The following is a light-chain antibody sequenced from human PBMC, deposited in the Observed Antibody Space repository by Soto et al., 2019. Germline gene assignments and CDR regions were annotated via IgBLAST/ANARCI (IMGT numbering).Light chain of an antibody. V-gene: IGKV3-20*01. J-gene: IGKJ1*01. CDR3: QQYGTSPVT. CDR1: QSVSRNH. CDR2: GAS. Sequence: EVVLTQSPGTLSLSPGERATLSCRASQSVSRNHLAWYQQKPGQAPRLLIYGASSRATGIPDRFSGSGSGTDFTLTISRLEPEDFAVYYCQQYGTSPVTFGQGTKVEI.